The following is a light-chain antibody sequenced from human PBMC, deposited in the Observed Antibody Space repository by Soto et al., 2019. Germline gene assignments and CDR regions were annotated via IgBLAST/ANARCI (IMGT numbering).Light chain of an antibody. CDR3: PQYGSSPAT. CDR1: QTVSSNS. CDR2: GAS. J-gene: IGKJ2*01. Sequence: EIVLTQSPGTLSFSPGERATLSCRASQTVSSNSLTWYQQKPGQAPSLLIFGASSRATGIPDRFSGSGSGTDFTVSISTLEPEGFPVYYCPQYGSSPATFGQGTKLEIK. V-gene: IGKV3-20*01.